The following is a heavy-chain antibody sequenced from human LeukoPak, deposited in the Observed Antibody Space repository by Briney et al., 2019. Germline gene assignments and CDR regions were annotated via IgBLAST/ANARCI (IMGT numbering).Heavy chain of an antibody. D-gene: IGHD2-15*01. CDR2: IKQDGREK. J-gene: IGHJ6*02. CDR3: AKNLYCGGGSCYPSALGMDV. V-gene: IGHV3-7*01. CDR1: GFTFNDYW. Sequence: GGSLRLSCAASGFTFNDYWMSWVRQAPGRGLEWVANIKQDGREKYCVDSVKGRFTISRDNARNSLFLQMDSLRAEDTAVYYCAKNLYCGGGSCYPSALGMDVWGQGITVTVSS.